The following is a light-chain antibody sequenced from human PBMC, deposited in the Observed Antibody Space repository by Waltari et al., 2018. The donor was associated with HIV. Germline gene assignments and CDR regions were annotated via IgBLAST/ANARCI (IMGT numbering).Light chain of an antibody. Sequence: ELVLPQSPAPRSLSRGESANLPCRASQSFSSYLAWYQQKPGQAPRLLIYDASNRATGIPARFSGSGSGTDFTLTISSLEPEDFAVYYCQQRSNWPPFTFGPGTKVDIK. J-gene: IGKJ3*01. CDR3: QQRSNWPPFT. V-gene: IGKV3-11*01. CDR2: DAS. CDR1: QSFSSY.